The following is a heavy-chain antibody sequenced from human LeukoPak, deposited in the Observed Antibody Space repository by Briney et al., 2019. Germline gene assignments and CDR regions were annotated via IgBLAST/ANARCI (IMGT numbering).Heavy chain of an antibody. CDR3: ARIITTPSADAFDI. CDR2: INPNSGGT. V-gene: IGHV1-2*02. CDR1: GYTFTGYY. J-gene: IGHJ3*02. D-gene: IGHD3-3*01. Sequence: ASVKVSCKASGYTFTGYYMHWVRQAPGQGLEWMGWINPNSGGTNYAQKFQGRVTMTRDTSISTAYMELSGLRSDDTAVYYCARIITTPSADAFDIWGQGTMVTVSS.